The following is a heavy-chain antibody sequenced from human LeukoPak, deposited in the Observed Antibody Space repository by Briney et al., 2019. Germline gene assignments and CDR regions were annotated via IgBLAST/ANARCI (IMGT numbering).Heavy chain of an antibody. J-gene: IGHJ6*03. V-gene: IGHV3-15*01. CDR3: TTDPGGSGSYNYYYYMDV. CDR1: GFTFSNAW. D-gene: IGHD3-10*01. Sequence: GGSLRLSCAASGFTFSNAWMSWVRQAPGKGLEWVGRIKSKTDGGTTDYAAPVKGRFTISRDDSKNTLYLQMNSLKTEDTAVYYCTTDPGGSGSYNYYYYMDVWGKGTTVTVSS. CDR2: IKSKTDGGTT.